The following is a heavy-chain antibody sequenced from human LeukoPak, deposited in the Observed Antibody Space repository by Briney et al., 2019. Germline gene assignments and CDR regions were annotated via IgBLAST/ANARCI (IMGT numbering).Heavy chain of an antibody. CDR3: ARGSRGTVVVAASAFDI. Sequence: PSETLSLTCSVSGGSIASGDYYWTWIRQPPGKGPEWIGYIYNSENTYYNPSLRRRVSISADTSENEFSLKLSSVSAADTAVYYCARGSRGTVVVAASAFDIWGQGTFLTVSS. CDR2: IYNSENT. J-gene: IGHJ3*02. CDR1: GGSIASGDYY. D-gene: IGHD2-15*01. V-gene: IGHV4-30-4*01.